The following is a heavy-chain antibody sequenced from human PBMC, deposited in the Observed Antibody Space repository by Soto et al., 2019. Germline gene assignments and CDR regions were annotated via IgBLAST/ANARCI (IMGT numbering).Heavy chain of an antibody. CDR2: INSDGSST. CDR3: ARGAVVVVAEVFYYYMDV. V-gene: IGHV3-74*01. J-gene: IGHJ6*03. CDR1: GFTFSSYW. Sequence: GGSLRLSCAASGFTFSSYWMHWVRQAPGKGLVWVSRINSDGSSTSYADSVKGRFTISRDNAKNTLYLQMNSLRAEDTAGYYCARGAVVVVAEVFYYYMDVWGKGTTVTVSS. D-gene: IGHD2-15*01.